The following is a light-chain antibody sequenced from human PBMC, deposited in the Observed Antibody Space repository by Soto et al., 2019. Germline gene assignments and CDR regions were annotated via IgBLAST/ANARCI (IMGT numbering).Light chain of an antibody. CDR3: CSYAGTSTLI. J-gene: IGLJ2*01. CDR1: SSDVGSYNL. V-gene: IGLV2-23*01. CDR2: EAS. Sequence: QSVLTQPASVSGSPGQSITISCTGSSSDVGSYNLVSWYQQHPGKAPKIIIYEASERPSGVSNRFSGSKSGSTASLTISGLQAEDEADYYCCSYAGTSTLIFGGGTKLTVL.